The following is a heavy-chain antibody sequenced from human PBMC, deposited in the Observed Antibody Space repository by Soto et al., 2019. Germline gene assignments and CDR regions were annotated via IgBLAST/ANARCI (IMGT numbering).Heavy chain of an antibody. V-gene: IGHV1-3*01. D-gene: IGHD2-2*01. CDR2: INAGNGNT. Sequence: ASVKVSCKASGYTFTSYAMHWVRQAPGQRLEWMGWINAGNGNTKYSQKFQGRVTITRDTSASTAYMELSSLRSEDTAVYYCARSCSSTSCYRYYYYYYMDVWGKGTTVTVSS. CDR3: ARSCSSTSCYRYYYYYYMDV. CDR1: GYTFTSYA. J-gene: IGHJ6*03.